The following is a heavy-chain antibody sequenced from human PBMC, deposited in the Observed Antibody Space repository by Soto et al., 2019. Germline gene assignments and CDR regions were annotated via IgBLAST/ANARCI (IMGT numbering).Heavy chain of an antibody. CDR1: GFTFSSYA. CDR2: ISGSGGST. J-gene: IGHJ4*02. CDR3: AKVTVVRGVTFDY. V-gene: IGHV3-23*01. Sequence: EVQLLESGGGLVQPGGSLRLSCAASGFTFSSYAMSWVRQAPGKGLEWVSAISGSGGSTYYADSVKGRFTISRDDSKNTLYLQMNSLRAEDTAVYYCAKVTVVRGVTFDYWGQGTLVTVSS. D-gene: IGHD3-10*01.